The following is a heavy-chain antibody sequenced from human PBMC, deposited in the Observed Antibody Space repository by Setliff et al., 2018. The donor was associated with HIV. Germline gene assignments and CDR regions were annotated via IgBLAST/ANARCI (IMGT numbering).Heavy chain of an antibody. CDR1: GYIFTSYW. CDR3: ARHRNLDRRGEAFDI. D-gene: IGHD3-10*01. CDR2: IYPGDSDT. V-gene: IGHV5-51*01. Sequence: HGESLKISCKGSGYIFTSYWIGWVRQMPGKGLEWMGIIYPGDSDTRYSPSFQGQVTISADKSISTAYLQWSSLKASDTAMYYCARHRNLDRRGEAFDIWGQGTMVTVSS. J-gene: IGHJ3*02.